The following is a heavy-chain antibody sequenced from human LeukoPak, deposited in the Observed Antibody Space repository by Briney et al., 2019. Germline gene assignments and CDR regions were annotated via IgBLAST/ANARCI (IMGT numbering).Heavy chain of an antibody. J-gene: IGHJ4*02. CDR3: ARVAAAAEFDY. D-gene: IGHD6-13*01. CDR2: INASNGKT. Sequence: ASVKVSCKGSGYTFTSYAMHWVGQAPGQRLEGMGWINASNGKTKYSKKSHAIVPITSDTSASTAYMELSSLRSEDTAVYYCARVAAAAEFDYWGQGTLVTVSS. V-gene: IGHV1-3*01. CDR1: GYTFTSYA.